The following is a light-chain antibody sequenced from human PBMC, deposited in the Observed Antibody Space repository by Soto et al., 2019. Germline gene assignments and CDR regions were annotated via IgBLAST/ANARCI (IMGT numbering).Light chain of an antibody. Sequence: EIVLTQSPGTLSLSPGERATLSCRASQSVSSTYLAWYQQKPGQAPRLLIYDASSRATGIPDKFSGSGSGTDFSLAISKVEPEDFAVYYCQQYGNSPGFFTFGPGTKVDIK. CDR3: QQYGNSPGFFT. V-gene: IGKV3-20*01. CDR1: QSVSSTY. J-gene: IGKJ3*01. CDR2: DAS.